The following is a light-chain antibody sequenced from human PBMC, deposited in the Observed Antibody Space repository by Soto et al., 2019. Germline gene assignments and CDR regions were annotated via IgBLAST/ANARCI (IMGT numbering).Light chain of an antibody. CDR3: QQYGSSFT. CDR2: GAS. Sequence: EIVLTQSPGTLSLSPGERATLSCRASQSVGSSYLAWYQQKPGQAPRLLIYGASSRATGIPDRFGGSGSGTDFTLTISRLEPEDFAVYYCQQYGSSFTFGPGTKVDIK. CDR1: QSVGSSY. J-gene: IGKJ3*01. V-gene: IGKV3-20*01.